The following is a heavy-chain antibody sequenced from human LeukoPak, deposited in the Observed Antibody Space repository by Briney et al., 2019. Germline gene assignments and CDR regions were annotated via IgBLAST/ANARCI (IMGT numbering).Heavy chain of an antibody. CDR1: GVPFSAYA. V-gene: IGHV3-23*01. CDR2: ISSGCTST. J-gene: IGHJ4*02. CDR3: AQDSRTGSPRAFDY. D-gene: IGHD1-26*01. Sequence: PGGSLRLSCEASGVPFSAYAMTWVRQAPGKGLERVSTISSGCTSTFYADSVKGRFTISKDNSKNTLYLQMSSLGAEDTALYYSAQDSRTGSPRAFDYGGQGVLVTVSA.